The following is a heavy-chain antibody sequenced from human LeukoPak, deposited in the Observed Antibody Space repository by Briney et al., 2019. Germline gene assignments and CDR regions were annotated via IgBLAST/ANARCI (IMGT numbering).Heavy chain of an antibody. CDR1: GFTFSSYA. J-gene: IGHJ4*02. D-gene: IGHD4-23*01. Sequence: GRSLRLSCAASGFTFSSYAMHWVRQAPGKGLEWVAVISYDGSNKYYADSVKGRFTISRDNSKNTLYLQMNSLRAEDTAVYYCAKAGPNSRFDYWGQGTLVTVSS. V-gene: IGHV3-30-3*01. CDR2: ISYDGSNK. CDR3: AKAGPNSRFDY.